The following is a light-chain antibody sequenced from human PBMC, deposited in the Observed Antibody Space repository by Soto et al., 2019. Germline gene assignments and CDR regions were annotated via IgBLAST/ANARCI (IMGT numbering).Light chain of an antibody. J-gene: IGKJ1*01. Sequence: DIQMTQSPSTLYASVGDRVTITGRASQSITSMLAWYQQKPGKAPKFLIYKASSLQSGVPSRFSGSASGTEFTLTITRLQPDDFATYYRHQYYSFPRTFGQGTNVEVK. CDR3: HQYYSFPRT. CDR1: QSITSM. CDR2: KAS. V-gene: IGKV1-5*03.